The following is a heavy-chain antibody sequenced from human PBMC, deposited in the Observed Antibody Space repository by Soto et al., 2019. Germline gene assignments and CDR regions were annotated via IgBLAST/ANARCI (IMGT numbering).Heavy chain of an antibody. J-gene: IGHJ6*02. Sequence: GGSLRLSCAASGFTFSSSGMHWVRQAPGRGLEWVAVIWYDGSNKYYADSVKGRFTISRDNAKNTLFLQMNSLRVEDTAVYYCARREVAATINYYYGMDVWGQGTTVTVSS. CDR2: IWYDGSNK. V-gene: IGHV3-33*01. CDR3: ARREVAATINYYYGMDV. D-gene: IGHD2-15*01. CDR1: GFTFSSSG.